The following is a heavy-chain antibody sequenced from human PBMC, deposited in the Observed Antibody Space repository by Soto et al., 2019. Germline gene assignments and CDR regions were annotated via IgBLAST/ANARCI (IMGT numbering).Heavy chain of an antibody. CDR1: GYAFTAYA. Sequence: QVQLVQSGAEVKKPGASVKVSCKASGYAFTAYAIHWVRQAPGHRLEWLGWINAGNGEARYPQEFQDRVTITRDTSASTTYMELSSLRSEDSSVYYCARDYRSSWDYWGQGTQVTVSS. J-gene: IGHJ4*02. V-gene: IGHV1-3*01. CDR3: ARDYRSSWDY. D-gene: IGHD6-13*01. CDR2: INAGNGEA.